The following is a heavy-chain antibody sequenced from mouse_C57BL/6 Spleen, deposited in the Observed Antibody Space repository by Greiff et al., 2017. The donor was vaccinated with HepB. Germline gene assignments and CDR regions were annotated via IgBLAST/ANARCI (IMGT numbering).Heavy chain of an antibody. CDR3: AGDYDEGYYFDY. J-gene: IGHJ2*01. D-gene: IGHD2-4*01. CDR1: GYSFTDYN. Sequence: VQLKQSGPELVKPGASVKISCKASGYSFTDYNMNWVKQSNGKSLEWIVVINPNYGTTSYNQKFKGKATLTVDKTSSTADMQLNSLTSEDSAVYYCAGDYDEGYYFDYWGQGTTLTVSS. V-gene: IGHV1-39*01. CDR2: INPNYGTT.